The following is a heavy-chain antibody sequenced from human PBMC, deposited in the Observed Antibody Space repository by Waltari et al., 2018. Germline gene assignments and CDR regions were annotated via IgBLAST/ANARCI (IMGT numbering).Heavy chain of an antibody. D-gene: IGHD3-22*01. J-gene: IGHJ4*02. CDR3: ARGDSGYYYAFDY. V-gene: IGHV1-3*01. Sequence: QVQLVQSGAEVKKPGASVKVSCKASGYTFTNSAMHWVRPAPGKRLEWMGWIKSGNGETKYSQKFQGRVTITSDTSASTSYMELSSLKSEDTAVYYCARGDSGYYYAFDYWGQGTLVTVSS. CDR1: GYTFTNSA. CDR2: IKSGNGET.